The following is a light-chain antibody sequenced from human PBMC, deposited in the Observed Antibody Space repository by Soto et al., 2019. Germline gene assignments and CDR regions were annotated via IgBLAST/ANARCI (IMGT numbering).Light chain of an antibody. Sequence: EIVLTQSPGTLSLSPGERATLSCRASQSVSSYSAWYQQKPGQAPRLLIYGASTRATGVPARFSGSGSGTDFTLTISSLEPEDFAVYYCHQRSNWPPDTFGQGTRLEIK. J-gene: IGKJ5*01. V-gene: IGKV3-11*01. CDR2: GAS. CDR3: HQRSNWPPDT. CDR1: QSVSSY.